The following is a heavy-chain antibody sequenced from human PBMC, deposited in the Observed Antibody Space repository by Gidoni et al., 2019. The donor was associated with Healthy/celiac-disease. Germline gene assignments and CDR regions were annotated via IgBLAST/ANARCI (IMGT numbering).Heavy chain of an antibody. J-gene: IGHJ2*01. V-gene: IGHV3-23*01. CDR1: GFTFSSYA. CDR3: AKVIAAVVPAASYFDL. Sequence: EVQLLESGGGLVQPGGSLRLSCAASGFTFSSYAMSWVRQAPGKGLEWVSAISGSGGSTYYADSVKGRFTISRDNSKNTLYLQMNSLRAEDTAVYYCAKVIAAVVPAASYFDLWGRGTLVTVSS. D-gene: IGHD2-2*01. CDR2: ISGSGGST.